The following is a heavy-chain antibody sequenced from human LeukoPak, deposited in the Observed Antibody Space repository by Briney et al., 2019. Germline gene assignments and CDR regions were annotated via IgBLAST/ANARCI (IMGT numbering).Heavy chain of an antibody. V-gene: IGHV4-30-4*01. CDR2: IYYSGST. J-gene: IGHJ5*02. Sequence: SETLSLTCTVSGGSISSGDYYWSWIRQPPGKGLDWIGSIYYSGSTYYNPSLKSRITISVDTSKNQFSLKLTSVTAADTAVYYCARITPYYYDRSFDPWGQGTLVTVSS. CDR1: GGSISSGDYY. CDR3: ARITPYYYDRSFDP. D-gene: IGHD3-22*01.